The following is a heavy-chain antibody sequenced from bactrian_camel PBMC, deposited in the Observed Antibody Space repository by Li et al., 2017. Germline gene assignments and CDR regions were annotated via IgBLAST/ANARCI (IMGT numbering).Heavy chain of an antibody. CDR1: ENYC. CDR3: YNEFCSGGSCY. D-gene: IGHD2*01. CDR2: IHIDDGRT. V-gene: IGHV3S54*01. Sequence: HVQLVESGGGSVQAGGSLRISCSVPENYCMGWFRQAPGKEREAVAAIHIDDGRTHYGNSVKGRFNISLDNAKNTLYLQLNSLKTEDTAMYYCYNEFCSGGSCYWGQGTQVTVS. J-gene: IGHJ4*01.